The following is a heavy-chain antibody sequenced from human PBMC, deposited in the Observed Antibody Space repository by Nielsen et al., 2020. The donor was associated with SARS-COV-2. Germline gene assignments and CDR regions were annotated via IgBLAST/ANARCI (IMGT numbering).Heavy chain of an antibody. Sequence: GGSLRLSCAASGFTFSDYYMSWIRQAPGKGLEWVSYISSSSSYTNYADSVKGRFTISRDNAENSLSLQMNSLRAEDTAVYYCTRVNPTSGSWFDALDIWGQGTMVTVSS. V-gene: IGHV3-11*05. CDR2: ISSSSSYT. CDR1: GFTFSDYY. CDR3: TRVNPTSGSWFDALDI. D-gene: IGHD6-13*01. J-gene: IGHJ3*02.